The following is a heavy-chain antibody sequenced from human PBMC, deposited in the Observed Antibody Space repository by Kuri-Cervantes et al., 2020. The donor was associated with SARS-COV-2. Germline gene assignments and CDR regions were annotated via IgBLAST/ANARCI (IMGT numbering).Heavy chain of an antibody. CDR2: IYYSGST. J-gene: IGHJ4*02. V-gene: IGHV4-39*01. D-gene: IGHD2-8*01. Sequence: SETLSLTCTVSGGSISSSSYYWGWIRQPPGKELEWIGSIYYSGSTYYNPSLKSRVTISVDTSKNQFSLKLSSVAAADTAVYYCARQAIVLMVYATTFDYWGQGTLVTVSS. CDR1: GGSISSSSYY. CDR3: ARQAIVLMVYATTFDY.